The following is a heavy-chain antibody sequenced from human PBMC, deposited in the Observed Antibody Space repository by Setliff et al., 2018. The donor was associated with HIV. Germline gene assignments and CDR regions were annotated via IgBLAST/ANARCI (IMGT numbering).Heavy chain of an antibody. Sequence: TGGSLRLSCAASGFSFSSYWMHWVRQVPGKGLMWVSRINNVGSRTTDYAASVKGRFTISRDDSQGVAYLQMNSLKMEDTGVYYCTRGGTLWGRGTLVTVSS. CDR2: INNVGSRTT. V-gene: IGHV3-15*07. D-gene: IGHD3-16*01. CDR3: TRGGTL. J-gene: IGHJ4*02. CDR1: GFSFSSYW.